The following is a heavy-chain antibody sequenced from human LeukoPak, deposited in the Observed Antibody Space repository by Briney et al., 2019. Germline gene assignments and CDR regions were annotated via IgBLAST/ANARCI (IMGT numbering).Heavy chain of an antibody. Sequence: ETLSLTCAVYGGSFSGYYWSWIRQAPGKGLEWVSAISGSGGSTYYADSVKGRFTISRDNSKNTLYLQMNSLRAEDTAVYYCAKDHPEPADFDYWGQGTLVTVSS. D-gene: IGHD1-14*01. CDR3: AKDHPEPADFDY. V-gene: IGHV3-23*01. J-gene: IGHJ4*02. CDR1: GGSFSGYY. CDR2: ISGSGGST.